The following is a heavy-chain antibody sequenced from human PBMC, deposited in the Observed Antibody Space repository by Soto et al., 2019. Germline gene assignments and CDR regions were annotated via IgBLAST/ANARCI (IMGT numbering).Heavy chain of an antibody. CDR2: ISAYTDNP. D-gene: IGHD2-2*01. CDR3: ARVIPGAEAWFGP. V-gene: IGHV1-18*01. J-gene: IGHJ5*02. Sequence: QVQLVQSGGEVKKPGASVKVSCKASGYTFTNYGVTWVRQAPGQGLEWMGWISAYTDNPNYAQKFQGRVTMTIDTSTTTAYMDLRSLTSDDTAVYYCARVIPGAEAWFGPWGQGTPVTVSS. CDR1: GYTFTNYG.